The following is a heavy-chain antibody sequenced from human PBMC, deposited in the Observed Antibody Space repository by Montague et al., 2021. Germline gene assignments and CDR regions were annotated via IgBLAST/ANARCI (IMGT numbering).Heavy chain of an antibody. V-gene: IGHV4-39*01. CDR2: IYYSGST. CDR1: GGAISSSSCY. CDR3: ARTSNFREDEGNYYYNALDV. D-gene: IGHD2-15*01. Sequence: SETLSLTCNVSGGAISSSSCYWGWLRPPPGKGLEWIGSIYYSGSTYYSPSLKSRVTISADTSQKQFSLKLMSVTAADTAVYYCARTSNFREDEGNYYYNALDVWGQGTTVTVSS. J-gene: IGHJ6*02.